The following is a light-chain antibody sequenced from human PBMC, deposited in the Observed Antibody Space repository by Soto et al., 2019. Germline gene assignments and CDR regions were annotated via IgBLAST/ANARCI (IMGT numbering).Light chain of an antibody. V-gene: IGKV1-39*01. Sequence: DIQMTQSPSSLSASVGDRVTITCRASQSISSYLNWYQQKPGKAPKLLIYAASSLQSGVPSRFSGSGSGTDFTLTISSLQPEDFATYYCQQSYSTPNDHLGQGTRLEIK. CDR3: QQSYSTPNDH. CDR2: AAS. CDR1: QSISSY. J-gene: IGKJ5*01.